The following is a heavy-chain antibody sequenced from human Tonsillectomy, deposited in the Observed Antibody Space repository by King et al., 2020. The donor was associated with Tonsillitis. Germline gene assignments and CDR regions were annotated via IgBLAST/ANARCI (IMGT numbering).Heavy chain of an antibody. J-gene: IGHJ4*02. CDR3: AREYSGSYFDH. Sequence: MQLQESGPGLVKPSETLSLTCTVSGYSISSGYYWGWIRQPPGTGLEWIGSMYHSGSTFYNPSLKSRLTISVDTSKNQFSLKLSSVTAADTAVYYCAREYSGSYFDHWGQGTLVTVSS. D-gene: IGHD1-26*01. V-gene: IGHV4-38-2*02. CDR2: MYHSGST. CDR1: GYSISSGYY.